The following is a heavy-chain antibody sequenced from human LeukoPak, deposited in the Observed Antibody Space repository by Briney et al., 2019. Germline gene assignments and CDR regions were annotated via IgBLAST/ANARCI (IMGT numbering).Heavy chain of an antibody. CDR2: IIPIFGTA. V-gene: IGHV1-69*05. CDR3: ARDRSIAVAGTLDY. CDR1: GGTFSSYA. D-gene: IGHD6-19*01. J-gene: IGHJ4*02. Sequence: ASVKVSCKASGGTFSSYAISWVRQAPGQGLEWMGRIIPIFGTANYAQKFQGRVTITTDESTSTAYMELSSLRSEDTAVYYCARDRSIAVAGTLDYWGLGTLVTVSS.